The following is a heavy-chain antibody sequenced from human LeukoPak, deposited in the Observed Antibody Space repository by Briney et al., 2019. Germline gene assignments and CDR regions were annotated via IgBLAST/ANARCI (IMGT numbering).Heavy chain of an antibody. Sequence: GGSLRLSCAASGFTFSSYWMHWVRQAPGKGLVWVSRINSDGSSTTYADSVKGRFTISRDNAKNTLYLQMNGLRAEDTAVYYCARANYYDISGYDYWGQGTLVTVSS. V-gene: IGHV3-74*01. CDR1: GFTFSSYW. J-gene: IGHJ4*02. CDR3: ARANYYDISGYDY. CDR2: INSDGSST. D-gene: IGHD3-22*01.